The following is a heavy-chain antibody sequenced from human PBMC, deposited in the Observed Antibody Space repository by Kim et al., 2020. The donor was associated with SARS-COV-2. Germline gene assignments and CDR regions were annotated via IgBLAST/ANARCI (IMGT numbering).Heavy chain of an antibody. V-gene: IGHV4-38-2*02. CDR2: IYHSGST. J-gene: IGHJ6*02. Sequence: SETLSLTCTVSGYSISSGYYWGWIRQPPGKGLEWIGSIYHSGSTYYSPSLKSRVTISVDTSKNQFSLKLSSVTAADTAAYYCARVAATGAAAGGMDVWG. CDR3: ARVAATGAAAGGMDV. CDR1: GYSISSGYY. D-gene: IGHD2-15*01.